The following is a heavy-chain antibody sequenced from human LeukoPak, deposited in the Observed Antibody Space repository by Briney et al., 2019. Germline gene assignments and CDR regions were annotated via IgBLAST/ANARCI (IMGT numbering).Heavy chain of an antibody. CDR1: GGSISSYY. Sequence: SETLSLTCTVSGGSISSYYWSWIRQPPGKGLEWIGYIYYSGSTNYNPSLKSRVTISVDTSKNQFSLKLSSVTAADTAVYYCARRGTGNRGAFDIWGQGTMVTVSS. CDR3: ARRGTGNRGAFDI. CDR2: IYYSGST. J-gene: IGHJ3*02. D-gene: IGHD1-14*01. V-gene: IGHV4-59*08.